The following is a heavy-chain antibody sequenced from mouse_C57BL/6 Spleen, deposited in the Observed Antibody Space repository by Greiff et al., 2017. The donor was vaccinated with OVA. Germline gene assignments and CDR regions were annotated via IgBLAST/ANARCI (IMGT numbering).Heavy chain of an antibody. J-gene: IGHJ1*03. CDR2: INPNNGGT. CDR1: GYTFTDYY. V-gene: IGHV1-26*01. Sequence: EVQLQQSGPELVKPGASVKISCKASGYTFTDYYMNWVKQSHGKSLEWIGDINPNNGGTSYNQKFKGKATLTVDKSSSTAYMELRSLTSEDSAVYYCARNPDVWGTGTTVTVSS. CDR3: ARNPDV.